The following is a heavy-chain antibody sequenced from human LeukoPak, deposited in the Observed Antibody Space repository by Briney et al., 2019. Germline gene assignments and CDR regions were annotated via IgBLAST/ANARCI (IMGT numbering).Heavy chain of an antibody. J-gene: IGHJ6*03. CDR1: GFTFSDYY. CDR2: VSSSGSTI. V-gene: IGHV3-11*01. D-gene: IGHD6-19*01. Sequence: GGSLRLSCAASGFTFSDYYMSWIRQAPGKGLEWVSYVSSSGSTIYYADSVKGRFTISRDNAKNSLYLQMNSLRAEDTAVYYCARVRSGYYYYMDVWGKGTTVTVSS. CDR3: ARVRSGYYYYMDV.